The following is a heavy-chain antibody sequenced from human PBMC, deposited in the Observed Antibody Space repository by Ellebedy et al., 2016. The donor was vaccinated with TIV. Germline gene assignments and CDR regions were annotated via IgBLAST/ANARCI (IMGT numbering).Heavy chain of an antibody. CDR2: ISSSSSYI. D-gene: IGHD3-9*01. V-gene: IGHV3-21*01. J-gene: IGHJ4*02. CDR3: ARSGEDFDWLLLYY. Sequence: GESLKISCAASGFTFSSYSMNWVRQAPGKGLEWVSSISSSSSYIYYADSVKGRFTISRDNAKNSLYLQMNSLRAEDTAVYYCARSGEDFDWLLLYYWGQGTLVTVSS. CDR1: GFTFSSYS.